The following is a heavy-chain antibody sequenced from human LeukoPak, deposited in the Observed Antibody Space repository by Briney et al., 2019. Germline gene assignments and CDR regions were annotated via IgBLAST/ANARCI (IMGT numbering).Heavy chain of an antibody. J-gene: IGHJ4*02. CDR2: FDPEDGET. CDR3: ATLFLSYYYDSSGYHY. V-gene: IGHV1-24*01. D-gene: IGHD3-22*01. CDR1: GYTLTELS. Sequence: ASVKVSCKVSGYTLTELSMHWVRQAPGKGLEWMGGFDPEDGETIYAQKFQGRVTMTEDTSTDTAYMELSSLRSEDTAVYYCATLFLSYYYDSSGYHYWGQGTLVTVSS.